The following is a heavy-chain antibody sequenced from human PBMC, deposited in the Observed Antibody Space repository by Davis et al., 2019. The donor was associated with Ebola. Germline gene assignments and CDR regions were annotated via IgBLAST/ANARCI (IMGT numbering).Heavy chain of an antibody. V-gene: IGHV3-23*01. CDR1: GFTFSSYV. CDR2: ITGSSDLT. Sequence: GESLKISCAASGFTFSSYVITWVRQAPGKGPEWVSGITGSSDLTTYADSVKGRFTISRDNSKNTLYLQMNDLRVEDTAEYHCVKKGRLVPGDSWFDAWGQGTLVTVSS. J-gene: IGHJ5*02. CDR3: VKKGRLVPGDSWFDA. D-gene: IGHD1-1*01.